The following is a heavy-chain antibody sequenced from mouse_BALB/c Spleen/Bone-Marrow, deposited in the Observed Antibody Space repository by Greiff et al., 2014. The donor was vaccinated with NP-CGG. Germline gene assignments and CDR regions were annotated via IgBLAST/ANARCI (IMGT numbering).Heavy chain of an antibody. J-gene: IGHJ2*01. CDR2: IDPENGDT. Sequence: EVQLQQSGAELVRSGASVKLSCTASGFNIKDYYMHWVKQRPEQGLEWIGWIDPENGDTECVPKFQGKATMTADTSSNTAYLQLSSLTFEDTAVYYCNAHITTVSYWGQGTTLTVSS. CDR1: GFNIKDYY. CDR3: NAHITTVSY. V-gene: IGHV14-4*02. D-gene: IGHD1-1*01.